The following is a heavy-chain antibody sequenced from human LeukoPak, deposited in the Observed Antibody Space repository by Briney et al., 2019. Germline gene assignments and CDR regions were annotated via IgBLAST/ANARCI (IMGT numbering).Heavy chain of an antibody. CDR2: IIPILGIA. CDR3: AREMATTETFDY. D-gene: IGHD5-12*01. Sequence: GASVKVSCKASGGTFSSYAISWVRQAPGQGLEWMGRIIPILGIANYAQKFQGRVTITADKSTSTACMELSSLRSEDTAVYYCAREMATTETFDYWGQGTLVTVSS. CDR1: GGTFSSYA. J-gene: IGHJ4*02. V-gene: IGHV1-69*04.